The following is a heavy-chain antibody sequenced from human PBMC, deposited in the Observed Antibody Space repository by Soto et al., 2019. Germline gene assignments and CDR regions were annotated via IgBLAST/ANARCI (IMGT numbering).Heavy chain of an antibody. V-gene: IGHV1-18*04. D-gene: IGHD6-19*01. J-gene: IGHJ2*01. Sequence: QVQLVQSGAEVKKPGASVKVSCKASGYTFTNYGISWVRQAPGQGLEWMGWISAYNGNTNYAQKHQGRVTMTTDTSTSTGHVELKSLRSDDTAVYYCARDGQWLGEWYFDLWGRGTLVTDSS. CDR1: GYTFTNYG. CDR2: ISAYNGNT. CDR3: ARDGQWLGEWYFDL.